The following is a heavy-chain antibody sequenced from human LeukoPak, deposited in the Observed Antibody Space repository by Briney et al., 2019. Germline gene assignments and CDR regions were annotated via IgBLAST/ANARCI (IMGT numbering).Heavy chain of an antibody. Sequence: QSGGTLRLSCAASGFTFSSYGMSWVRQAPGKGLEWVSAISGSGGSTYYADSVKGRFTISRDNSKNTLYLQMNSLRAEDTAVYYCAKGSGAVGSFPHYYYYMDVWGKGTTVTISS. J-gene: IGHJ6*03. V-gene: IGHV3-23*01. CDR3: AKGSGAVGSFPHYYYYMDV. CDR1: GFTFSSYG. CDR2: ISGSGGST. D-gene: IGHD4-23*01.